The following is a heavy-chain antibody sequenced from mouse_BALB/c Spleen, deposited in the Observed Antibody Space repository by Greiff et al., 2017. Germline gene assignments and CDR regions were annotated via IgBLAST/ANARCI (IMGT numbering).Heavy chain of an antibody. Sequence: EVQGVESGGGLVQPGGSRKLSCAASGFTFSSFGMHWVRQAPEKGLEWVAYISSGSSTIYYADTVKGRFTISRDNPKNTLFLQMTSLRSEDTAMYYCAREGLQAWFAYWGQGTLVTVSA. V-gene: IGHV5-17*02. D-gene: IGHD2-13*01. CDR3: AREGLQAWFAY. CDR2: ISSGSSTI. J-gene: IGHJ3*01. CDR1: GFTFSSFG.